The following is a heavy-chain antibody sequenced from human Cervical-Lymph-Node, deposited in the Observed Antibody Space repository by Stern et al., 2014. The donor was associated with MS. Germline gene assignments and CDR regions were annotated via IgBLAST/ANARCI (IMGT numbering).Heavy chain of an antibody. J-gene: IGHJ3*01. V-gene: IGHV2-70*01. CDR1: GFSLTTDGMC. CDR2: VDWDDDT. Sequence: QINLKESGPALVRPTQTLTMTCSFSGFSLTTDGMCVSWIRQHTGKDLQWLALVDWDDDTCHVTSLRTILTISKDTSKNRVVLTIVNMYPMDTAAYFCARTRWGASGRHAARFDHWGQGTRVIVSS. D-gene: IGHD1-26*01. CDR3: ARTRWGASGRHAARFDH.